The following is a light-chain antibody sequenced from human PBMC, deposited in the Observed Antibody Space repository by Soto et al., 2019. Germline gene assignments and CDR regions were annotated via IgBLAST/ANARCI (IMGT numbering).Light chain of an antibody. CDR2: DAS. J-gene: IGKJ1*01. V-gene: IGKV1-5*01. CDR1: QTISTW. CDR3: QHYNTYSVT. Sequence: DIQVTQSPPTLSASVGDRVTITCRASQTISTWLAWYQQKPGKAPKLLIYDASSLETGVPSRFSGSGSGTQFTLTISSLQPDDFATYYCQHYNTYSVTFGQGTKVEIK.